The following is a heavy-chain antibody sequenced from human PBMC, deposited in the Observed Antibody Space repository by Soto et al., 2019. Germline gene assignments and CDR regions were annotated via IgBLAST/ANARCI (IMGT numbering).Heavy chain of an antibody. V-gene: IGHV3-48*03. CDR2: INGDGSII. J-gene: IGHJ5*02. CDR1: GFTFSNHE. D-gene: IGHD3-10*01. CDR3: ARAVRGVIWCLDP. Sequence: RRLSCAASGFTFSNHEMNWFRQAPGKGLEWLSYINGDGSIIWYADSVRGRFSTSRDNAKNSLFLHMSSLRAEDTAVYYCARAVRGVIWCLDPRGEGILVTVCS.